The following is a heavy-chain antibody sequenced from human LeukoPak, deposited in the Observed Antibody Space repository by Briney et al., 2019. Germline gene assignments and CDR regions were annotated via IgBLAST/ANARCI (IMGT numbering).Heavy chain of an antibody. CDR1: GYIFTSYF. Sequence: ASVKVSCKASGYIFTSYFLYWVRQAPGQGLEWMGLINPSGGSTRYAQKFQGRVTMTRDTSTSTAYMELRSLRSDDTAVYYCARDLKRSRARWENLGLDPWGQGTLVTVSS. CDR3: ARDLKRSRARWENLGLDP. D-gene: IGHD3-16*01. V-gene: IGHV1-46*01. CDR2: INPSGGST. J-gene: IGHJ5*02.